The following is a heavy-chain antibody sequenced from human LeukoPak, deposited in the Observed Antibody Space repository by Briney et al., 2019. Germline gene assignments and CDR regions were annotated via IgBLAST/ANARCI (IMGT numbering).Heavy chain of an antibody. J-gene: IGHJ4*02. CDR1: GFTFSSYG. V-gene: IGHV3-33*01. CDR2: IWYDGSNK. CDR3: ARDQSGTARWDFDY. D-gene: IGHD1-26*01. Sequence: PGGSLRLSCAVSGFTFSSYGMHWVRQAPGKGLEWVAVIWYDGSNKYYADSVKGRFTISRDNSKNTLYLQMNSLRAEDTAVYYCARDQSGTARWDFDYWGQGTLVTVSS.